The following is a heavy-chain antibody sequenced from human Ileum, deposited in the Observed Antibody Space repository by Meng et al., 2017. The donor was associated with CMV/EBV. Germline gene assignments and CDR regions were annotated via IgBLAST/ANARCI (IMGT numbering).Heavy chain of an antibody. CDR1: GFTLSSYA. CDR2: IGGRDDTT. V-gene: IGHV3-23*01. Sequence: GESLKISCAASGFTLSSYAMGWVRQAPGKGLQWVSDIGGRDDTTFYADSVKGRFSISRDNSKNTLYLQMNSLRVEDTAIYYCAKHDYDFWTGYNLYFGYWGQGALVTVPQ. J-gene: IGHJ4*02. D-gene: IGHD3-3*01. CDR3: AKHDYDFWTGYNLYFGY.